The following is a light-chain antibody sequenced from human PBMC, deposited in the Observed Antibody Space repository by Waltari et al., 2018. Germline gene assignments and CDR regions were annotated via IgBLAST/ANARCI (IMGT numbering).Light chain of an antibody. CDR3: CSYAGSYTWV. Sequence: QSALTQPASVSGSPGQSITISCTGTSSDVGNYNLVSWYQQYQGKAPKVMIYDDNRRTSGVSDRFCGSKSGNTAYLTISGVQAEDEADYYCCSYAGSYTWVFGGGTKLTVL. V-gene: IGLV2-23*01. J-gene: IGLJ3*02. CDR2: DDN. CDR1: SSDVGNYNL.